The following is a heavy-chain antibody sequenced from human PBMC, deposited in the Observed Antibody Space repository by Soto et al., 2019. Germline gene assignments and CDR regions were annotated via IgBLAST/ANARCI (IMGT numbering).Heavy chain of an antibody. V-gene: IGHV4-4*02. J-gene: IGHJ4*02. Sequence: QVHLRESGPRLVKPSGTLSLTCAVSGGSVSSTQWWTWVRQAPGKGLEWLGDIYHVGITKYNPARTRRVTRAVDKSNHHFSRGRRSVSAADPAVYDCAARPSHGPIWMVDWGPGIMGTVSS. CDR3: AARPSHGPIWMVD. CDR1: GGSVSSTQW. CDR2: IYHVGIT. D-gene: IGHD2-15*01.